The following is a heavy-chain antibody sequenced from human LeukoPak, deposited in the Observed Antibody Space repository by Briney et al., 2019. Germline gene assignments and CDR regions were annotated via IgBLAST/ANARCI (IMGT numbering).Heavy chain of an antibody. CDR3: ARDPSGPEILRYFDWLPNPIFDY. V-gene: IGHV3-21*01. J-gene: IGHJ4*02. CDR2: ISSSSSYI. CDR1: GFTFSSYG. D-gene: IGHD3-9*01. Sequence: GGSLRLSCAASGFTFSSYGMSWVRQAPGKGLEWVSSISSSSSYIYYADSVKGRFTISRDNAKNSLYLQMNSLRAEDTAVYYCARDPSGPEILRYFDWLPNPIFDYWGQGTLVTVSS.